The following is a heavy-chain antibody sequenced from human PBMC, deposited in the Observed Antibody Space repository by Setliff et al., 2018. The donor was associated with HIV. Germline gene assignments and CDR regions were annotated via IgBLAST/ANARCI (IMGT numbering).Heavy chain of an antibody. CDR1: GDSITSGHYY. Sequence: SETLSLTCTVSGDSITSGHYYWGWIRQPPGKGLEWIGNILSGRDTYYNPSLKSRVSMSVDTSKNQFSLRLTSVTAADTAVYFWARPHSGRGGGAWFDPWGQGTLVTVSS. V-gene: IGHV4-39*01. CDR2: ILSGRDT. D-gene: IGHD6-19*01. J-gene: IGHJ5*02. CDR3: ARPHSGRGGGAWFDP.